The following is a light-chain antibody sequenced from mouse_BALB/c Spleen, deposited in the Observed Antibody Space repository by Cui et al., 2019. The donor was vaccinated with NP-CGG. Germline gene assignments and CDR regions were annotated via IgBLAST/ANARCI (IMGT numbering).Light chain of an antibody. CDR3: ALWYSNHWV. J-gene: IGLJ1*01. CDR1: TGAVTTSNY. V-gene: IGLV1*01. CDR2: GTN. Sequence: QAVVSQESALTTSPDETVTLTCRSSTGAVTTSNYANWVQEKPDHLFTGLIGGTNNRAPGVPARFSGSLIGDKAALTITGAQTEDEAMYFCALWYSNHWVFGGGTKLNIL.